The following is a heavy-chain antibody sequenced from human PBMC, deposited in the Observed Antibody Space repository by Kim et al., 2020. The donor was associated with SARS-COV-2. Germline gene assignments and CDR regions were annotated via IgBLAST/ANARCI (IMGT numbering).Heavy chain of an antibody. CDR3: ARGFYGDYVPTFDY. Sequence: SETLSLTCAVYGGSFSGYYWSWIRQPPGKGLEWIGEINHSGSTNYNPSLKSRVTISVDTSKNQFSLKLSSVTAADTAVYYCARGFYGDYVPTFDYWGQGTLVTVSS. CDR1: GGSFSGYY. J-gene: IGHJ4*02. D-gene: IGHD4-17*01. CDR2: INHSGST. V-gene: IGHV4-34*01.